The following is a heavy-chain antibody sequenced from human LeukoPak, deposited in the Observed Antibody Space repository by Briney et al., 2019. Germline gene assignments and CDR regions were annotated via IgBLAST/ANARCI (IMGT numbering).Heavy chain of an antibody. D-gene: IGHD3-10*01. J-gene: IGHJ4*02. CDR1: GYTFTSYD. CDR3: ARGPLIYGSGSFYDY. V-gene: IGHV1-8*01. Sequence: GASVKFSCKASGYTFTSYDINWVRQASGQGLEWMGWMNPNSGNTGYAQKFQGRVTMTRDTSISTAYMDLSSLRSEDTAVYYCARGPLIYGSGSFYDYWGQGALVTVSS. CDR2: MNPNSGNT.